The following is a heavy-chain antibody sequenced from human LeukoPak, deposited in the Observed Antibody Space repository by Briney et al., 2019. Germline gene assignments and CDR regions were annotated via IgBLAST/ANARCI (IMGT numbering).Heavy chain of an antibody. CDR2: IYHSGST. Sequence: PSETLSLTCAVSGGSISSSNWWSWVRQPPGKGLEWIGEIYHSGSTNYNPSLKSRVTISVDKSKNQFSLKLSSVTAADTAVYYCASWDNTGYSSGWHLDYFDYWGQGTLVTVSS. CDR3: ASWDNTGYSSGWHLDYFDY. CDR1: GGSISSSNW. J-gene: IGHJ4*02. V-gene: IGHV4-4*02. D-gene: IGHD6-19*01.